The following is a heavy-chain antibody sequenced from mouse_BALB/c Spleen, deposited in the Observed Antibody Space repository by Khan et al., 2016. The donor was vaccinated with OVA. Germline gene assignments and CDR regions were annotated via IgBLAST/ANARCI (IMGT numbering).Heavy chain of an antibody. CDR2: IWSGGST. CDR1: GFSLTNYG. V-gene: IGHV2-2*02. Sequence: VQLKESGPGLVQPSQSLSITCTVSGFSLTNYGVHWVRQSPGKGLEWLGLIWSGGSTDYNAAFISRLSISKDNSKSQVFFKMNSLQANDTAIYYCARNYDYDEGLAYWGQGTLVTVSA. D-gene: IGHD2-4*01. CDR3: ARNYDYDEGLAY. J-gene: IGHJ3*01.